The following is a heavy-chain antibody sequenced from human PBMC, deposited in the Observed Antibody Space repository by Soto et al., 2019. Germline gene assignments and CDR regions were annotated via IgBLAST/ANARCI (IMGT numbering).Heavy chain of an antibody. Sequence: QITLKESGPTLVKPTQTLTLTCTFSGFSLSTSGVGVGWIRQPPGKALEWLALIYWDDDKRYSPSLKSRLTIAKDTSKNQVVPTMTNMDPVDTATYYCAHRPGLAVHNWFDPWGQGTLVTVSS. CDR1: GFSLSTSGVG. J-gene: IGHJ5*02. CDR2: IYWDDDK. V-gene: IGHV2-5*02. CDR3: AHRPGLAVHNWFDP. D-gene: IGHD2-15*01.